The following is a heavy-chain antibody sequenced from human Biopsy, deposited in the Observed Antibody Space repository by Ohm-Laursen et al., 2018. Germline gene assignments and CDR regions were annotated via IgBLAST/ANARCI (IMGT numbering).Heavy chain of an antibody. CDR3: ARGLSSGWYGYFDV. CDR1: GFTFGHYA. J-gene: IGHJ6*02. V-gene: IGHV3-33*04. D-gene: IGHD6-19*01. Sequence: SFRLSCAASGFTFGHYAMHWVRQAPGKGLEWISLIWYDGTNEDYADSVKGRFTISRDNSKNTLYLQINTLTLEDTAFYYCARGLSSGWYGYFDVWGQGTTVTVSS. CDR2: IWYDGTNE.